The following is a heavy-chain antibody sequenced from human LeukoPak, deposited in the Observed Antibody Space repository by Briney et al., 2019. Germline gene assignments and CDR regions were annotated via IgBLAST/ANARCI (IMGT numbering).Heavy chain of an antibody. V-gene: IGHV3-11*04. CDR2: ISSSGSTI. CDR3: ARAEGLVVVAATIDY. Sequence: PGGSLRLSCAASGFTFSDYYMSWIRQAPGKRLEWVSYISSSGSTIYYADSVKGRFTISRDNAKNSPYLQMNSLRAEDTAVYYCARAEGLVVVAATIDYWGQGTLVTVSS. D-gene: IGHD2-15*01. CDR1: GFTFSDYY. J-gene: IGHJ4*02.